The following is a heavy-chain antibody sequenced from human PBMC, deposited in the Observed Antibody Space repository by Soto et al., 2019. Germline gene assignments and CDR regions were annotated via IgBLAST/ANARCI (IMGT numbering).Heavy chain of an antibody. CDR2: ILVSDST. Sequence: VGSLRLSCAASGFICSSYDMSWVRQAPGKGLEWVSTILVSDSTHYEDSVRGRFTISRDRSKNTVYLQMNSLTAGDTAVYYCAKAIATTGGAFDICGQGTMVTVS. CDR3: AKAIATTGGAFDI. D-gene: IGHD1-1*01. CDR1: GFICSSYD. J-gene: IGHJ3*02. V-gene: IGHV3-23*01.